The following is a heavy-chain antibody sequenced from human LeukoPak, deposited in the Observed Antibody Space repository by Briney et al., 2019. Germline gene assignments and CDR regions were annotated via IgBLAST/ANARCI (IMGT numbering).Heavy chain of an antibody. D-gene: IGHD2-8*01. CDR3: ARAEYCTNGVCSQLYGMDV. Sequence: SVKVSCKASGYTFTGYYMHWVRQAPGQGLEWMGGIIPIFGTANYAQKFQGRVTITADESTSTAYMELSSLRSEDTAVYYCARAEYCTNGVCSQLYGMDVWGQGTTVTVSS. CDR2: IIPIFGTA. V-gene: IGHV1-69*13. J-gene: IGHJ6*02. CDR1: GYTFTGYY.